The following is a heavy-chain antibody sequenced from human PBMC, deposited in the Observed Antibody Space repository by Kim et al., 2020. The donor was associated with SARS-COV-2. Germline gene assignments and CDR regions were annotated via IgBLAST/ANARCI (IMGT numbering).Heavy chain of an antibody. J-gene: IGHJ4*02. CDR1: GDSITNYY. V-gene: IGHV4-4*07. Sequence: SETLSLTCTVSGDSITNYYWSWIRQPAGKPLEWIGRIYTTGRINYNPSLKSRVSMSVDTSKSQFSLRLTSVTAADTAVYYCASHLGTYWGQGTLVTVSS. D-gene: IGHD1-1*01. CDR2: IYTTGRI. CDR3: ASHLGTY.